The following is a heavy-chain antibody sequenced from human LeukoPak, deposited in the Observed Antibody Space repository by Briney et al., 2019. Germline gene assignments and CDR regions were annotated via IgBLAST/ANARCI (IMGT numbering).Heavy chain of an antibody. CDR3: ATYRQVLLPFES. D-gene: IGHD2-8*02. V-gene: IGHV3-23*01. Sequence: GGSLRLSCAASGFTFSSYGMSWVRQAPGKGLEWVSAISGSGGSTYYADSVKGRFTISRDNSKNTLYLQMNSLRAEDAAVYYCATYRQVLLPFESWGQGTLVTVSS. CDR1: GFTFSSYG. CDR2: ISGSGGST. J-gene: IGHJ4*02.